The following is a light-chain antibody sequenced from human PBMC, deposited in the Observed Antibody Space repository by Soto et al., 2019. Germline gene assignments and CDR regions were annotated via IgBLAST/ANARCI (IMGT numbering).Light chain of an antibody. J-gene: IGLJ1*01. CDR3: SSYAGSNNFV. CDR2: EVS. V-gene: IGLV2-8*01. CDR1: SSDVGGYNY. Sequence: QSALTQPPSASGSPGQSVTISCTGTSSDVGGYNYVSWYQQHPGKAPKLMIYEVSERPSGVPDRFSGPKSSNTASLTVSGLQAEDEADYYCSSYAGSNNFVFGTGTKVTVL.